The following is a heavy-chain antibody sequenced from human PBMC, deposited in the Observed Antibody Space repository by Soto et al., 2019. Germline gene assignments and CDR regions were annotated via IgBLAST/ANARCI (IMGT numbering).Heavy chain of an antibody. CDR2: IYSGGST. J-gene: IGHJ3*02. D-gene: IGHD2-2*01. Sequence: VQLVESGGGVVQPGGSLRLSCAASGFTVSSNYMSWVRQAPGKGLEWVSVIYSGGSTYYADSVKGRFTISRDNSKNTLYLQMNSLRAEDTAVYYCARDSVVPAALDAFDIWGQRTMVTVSS. CDR1: GFTVSSNY. V-gene: IGHV3-53*01. CDR3: ARDSVVPAALDAFDI.